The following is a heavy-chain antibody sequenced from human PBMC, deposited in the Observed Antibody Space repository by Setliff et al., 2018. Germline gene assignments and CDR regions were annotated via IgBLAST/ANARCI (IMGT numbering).Heavy chain of an antibody. V-gene: IGHV4-38-2*01. CDR2: IYYSGNT. J-gene: IGHJ4*02. CDR3: ARHRAVAGAYYFDF. D-gene: IGHD6-19*01. CDR1: VYSISRDCH. Sequence: TLSLTCAVPVYSISRDCHWGWIRQPPGKGLEWIGSIYYSGNTYYNASLKGRVTISGDTSKNQFSLKLTAVTAADTAIYYCARHRAVAGAYYFDFWGQGTLVTVSS.